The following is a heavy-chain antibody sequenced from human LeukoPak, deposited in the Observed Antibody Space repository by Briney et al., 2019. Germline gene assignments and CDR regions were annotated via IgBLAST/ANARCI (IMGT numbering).Heavy chain of an antibody. J-gene: IGHJ3*02. V-gene: IGHV3-33*01. D-gene: IGHD2-2*01. CDR2: IWYDGSNK. Sequence: PGGSLRLSCAASGFTFSTYGMHWVRQAPGKGLEWVAVIWYDGSNKYYADSVKGRFTISRDNSKNTLYLQMNSLRAEDTAVYYCARSGVVPAAWALDIWGQGTMVTVSS. CDR3: ARSGVVPAAWALDI. CDR1: GFTFSTYG.